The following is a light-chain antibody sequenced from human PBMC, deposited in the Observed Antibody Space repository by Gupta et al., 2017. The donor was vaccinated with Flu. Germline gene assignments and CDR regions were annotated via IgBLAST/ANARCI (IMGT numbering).Light chain of an antibody. J-gene: IGKJ2*02. CDR2: EAS. CDR1: QNIRNA. V-gene: IGKV1-39*01. Sequence: QMTQSPASLSASVGDRVTITCRAGQNIRNALNWYQQKAGQAPKILIYEASRLRSGVPPRFSGSGSGTEFTLTISSLQPEDLATYYCQECYKSPPVSTFGQGT. CDR3: QECYKSPPVST.